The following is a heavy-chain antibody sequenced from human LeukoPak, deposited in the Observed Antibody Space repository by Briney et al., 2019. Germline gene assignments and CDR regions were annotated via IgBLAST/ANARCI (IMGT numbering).Heavy chain of an antibody. CDR3: ARDRGDIRGDAFDI. Sequence: GGSLRLSCAASGFTFSSYSMNWVRQAQGKGMEWVSSISSSSSYIYYADSVKGRFTISRDNAKNSLYLQMNSLRAEDTAVYYCARDRGDIRGDAFDIWGQGTMVTVSS. J-gene: IGHJ3*02. D-gene: IGHD3-9*01. CDR2: ISSSSSYI. V-gene: IGHV3-21*01. CDR1: GFTFSSYS.